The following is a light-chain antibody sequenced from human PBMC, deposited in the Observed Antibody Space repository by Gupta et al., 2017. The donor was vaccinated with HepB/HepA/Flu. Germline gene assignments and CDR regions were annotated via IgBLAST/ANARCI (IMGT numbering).Light chain of an antibody. CDR1: SGDVGGYDS. J-gene: IGLJ2*01. CDR3: SSFTSTGILVV. Sequence: QIDLTQPASVSGSPGQSITVACTGSSGDVGGYDSVAWYRQHPGKAPQLLIYDVSNRPSGISNRFSGSKSGNTASLTISGLQAEDEADYYCSSFTSTGILVVFGGGTKLTVL. CDR2: DVS. V-gene: IGLV2-14*01.